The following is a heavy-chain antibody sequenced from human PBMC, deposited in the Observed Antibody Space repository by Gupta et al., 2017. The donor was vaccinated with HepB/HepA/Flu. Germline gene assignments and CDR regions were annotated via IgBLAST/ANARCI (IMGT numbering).Heavy chain of an antibody. Sequence: QVQLQESGPGLVKPSQTLSLTCTVSGGSISSGGYYWSWIRQHPGKGLEWIGYIYYSGSTYYNPSLKSRVTISVDTSKNQFSLKLSSVTAADTAVYYCARTSVVVPAATQWFDPWGQGTLVTVAS. CDR1: GGSISSGGYY. V-gene: IGHV4-31*03. CDR3: ARTSVVVPAATQWFDP. J-gene: IGHJ5*02. D-gene: IGHD2-2*01. CDR2: IYYSGST.